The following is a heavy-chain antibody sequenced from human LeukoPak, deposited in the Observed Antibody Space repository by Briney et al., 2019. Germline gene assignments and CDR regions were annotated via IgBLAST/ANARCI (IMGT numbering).Heavy chain of an antibody. CDR2: IGAFGDT. D-gene: IGHD3-10*01. CDR3: ARAASYNYNNRPCLFDS. V-gene: IGHV3-13*01. CDR1: GFAFSSYD. J-gene: IGHJ4*02. Sequence: GGSLRLSCAASGFAFSSYDMHWVRQASGKGLEWVSGIGAFGDTYYGVAVRGRFTISRDKAKNSLYLQMNSLGAGDTAVYFCARAASYNYNNRPCLFDSWGQGTLVTVSS.